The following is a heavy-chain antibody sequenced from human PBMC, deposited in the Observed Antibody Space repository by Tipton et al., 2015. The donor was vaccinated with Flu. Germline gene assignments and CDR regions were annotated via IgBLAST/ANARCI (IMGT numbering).Heavy chain of an antibody. Sequence: TLSLTCTVSGYSISSGYYWGWIRQPPGKGLEWIGRIYHSGSTYYNPSLKSRVTIAVDTSKNQFSLKLSSVTAADTAVYYCARGQVGTTPLDAFDIWGQGTMVTVSS. D-gene: IGHD1-1*01. V-gene: IGHV4-38-2*02. CDR2: IYHSGST. CDR3: ARGQVGTTPLDAFDI. CDR1: GYSISSGYY. J-gene: IGHJ3*02.